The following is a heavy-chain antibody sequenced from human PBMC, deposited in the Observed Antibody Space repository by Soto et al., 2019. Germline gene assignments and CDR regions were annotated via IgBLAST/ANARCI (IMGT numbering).Heavy chain of an antibody. V-gene: IGHV1-69*02. J-gene: IGHJ4*02. D-gene: IGHD6-19*01. Sequence: QVQLVQSGAEVKKPGSSVKVSCKASGGTFNTYTINWVRQAPGQGLEWMGRIIPILGIANYAQKFQGRGTITADKSTTTAYMELSSLRSDDTAVYYCARGLGSGWQRIDYWGQGALVTVSS. CDR3: ARGLGSGWQRIDY. CDR1: GGTFNTYT. CDR2: IIPILGIA.